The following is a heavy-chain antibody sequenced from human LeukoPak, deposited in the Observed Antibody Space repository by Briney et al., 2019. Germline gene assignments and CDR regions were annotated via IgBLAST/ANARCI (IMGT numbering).Heavy chain of an antibody. CDR2: ISAYNGNT. V-gene: IGHV1-18*01. CDR1: GYTFTSYG. Sequence: GASVKVSCKASGYTFTSYGISWVRQAPGQGLEWMGWISAYNGNTNYAQNLQGRVTMTTDTSTSTAYMELRSLRSDDTAVYYCARDYFGSGSYYMRDYWGQRTLVTVSS. D-gene: IGHD3-10*01. CDR3: ARDYFGSGSYYMRDY. J-gene: IGHJ4*02.